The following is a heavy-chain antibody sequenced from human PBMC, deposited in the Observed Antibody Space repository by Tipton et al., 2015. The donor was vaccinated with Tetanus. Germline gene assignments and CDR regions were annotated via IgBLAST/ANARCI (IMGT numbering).Heavy chain of an antibody. CDR1: GFTFSSYA. CDR2: ISGSGGST. D-gene: IGHD6-19*01. V-gene: IGHV3-23*01. CDR3: AKDAKYYSSGWNPVDY. J-gene: IGHJ4*02. Sequence: SLRLSCAASGFTFSSYAMSWVRQAPGKGLEWVSAISGSGGSTYYADSVKGRFTISRDNSKNTLYLQMNSLRAGDTAVYYCAKDAKYYSSGWNPVDYWGQGTLVTVSS.